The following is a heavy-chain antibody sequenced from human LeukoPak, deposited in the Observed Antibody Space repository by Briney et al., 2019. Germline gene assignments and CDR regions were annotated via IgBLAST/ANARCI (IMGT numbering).Heavy chain of an antibody. J-gene: IGHJ3*02. CDR1: GFTVSNNF. Sequence: GGSLRLSCAASGFTVSNNFMSWVRQAPGKGLEWVSVIYSGGSTYYADSVKGRFTISRDNSKNTLYLQMNSLRAYDTAVYYCARGAEPDAFDIWGQGTMVTVSP. V-gene: IGHV3-66*01. CDR2: IYSGGST. CDR3: ARGAEPDAFDI.